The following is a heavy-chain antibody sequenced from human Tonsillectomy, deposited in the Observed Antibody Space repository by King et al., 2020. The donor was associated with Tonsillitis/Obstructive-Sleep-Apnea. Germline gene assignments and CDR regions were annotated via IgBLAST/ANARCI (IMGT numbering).Heavy chain of an antibody. V-gene: IGHV3-30*18. CDR1: GFTFSNYG. CDR2: ISYDGSDR. J-gene: IGHJ6*02. D-gene: IGHD1-1*01. CDR3: AKPRNEWNYYYYYGMDV. Sequence: VQLVESGGGVVQPGRSLRLSCAASGFTFSNYGMHWVRQAPGKGLEWVTLISYDGSDRYYTDSVKGRFTISRDNSKNTLYLQMNSLRAEDTAVYYCAKPRNEWNYYYYYGMDVWGQGTTVTVSS.